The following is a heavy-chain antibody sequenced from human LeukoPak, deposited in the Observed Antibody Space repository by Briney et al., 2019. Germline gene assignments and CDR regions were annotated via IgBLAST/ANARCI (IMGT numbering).Heavy chain of an antibody. V-gene: IGHV1-8*02. CDR2: MNPNSGNT. D-gene: IGHD3-22*01. J-gene: IGHJ5*02. CDR1: GGTFSSYA. CDR3: ARLDYYDSRNWFDP. Sequence: ASVKVSCKASGGTFSSYAISWVRQATGQGLEWMGWMNPNSGNTGYAQKFQGRVTMTRNTSISTAYMELSSLRSEDTAVYYCARLDYYDSRNWFDPWGQGTLVTVSS.